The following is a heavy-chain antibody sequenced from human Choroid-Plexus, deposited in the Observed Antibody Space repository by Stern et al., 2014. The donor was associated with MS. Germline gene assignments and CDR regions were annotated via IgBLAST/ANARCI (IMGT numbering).Heavy chain of an antibody. V-gene: IGHV3-30*18. CDR3: AKDRQWSTYFFDY. J-gene: IGHJ4*02. CDR1: GFTFSNFG. CDR2: ISYDGSDK. D-gene: IGHD2-15*01. Sequence: VQLEESGGGVAQPGRPLILSCAASGFTFSNFGMHWVRQAPGKGLEWVALISYDGSDKYYADSVKGRFTIFRDNSKNTLYMHMNSLRAEDTAVYYCAKDRQWSTYFFDYWGQGSLVTVS.